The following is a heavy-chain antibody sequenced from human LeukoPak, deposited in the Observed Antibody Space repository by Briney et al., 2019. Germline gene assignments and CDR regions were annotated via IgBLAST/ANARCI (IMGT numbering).Heavy chain of an antibody. V-gene: IGHV3-23*01. CDR2: ISGSGGST. Sequence: GGSLRLSCAASGFTFSSYAMSWVRLAPGKGLEWVSAISGSGGSTYYADSVKGRFTISRDNSKNTLYLQMNSLRAEDTAVYYCAKLSHEYSSSAPFDYWGQGTLVTVSS. D-gene: IGHD6-6*01. CDR1: GFTFSSYA. CDR3: AKLSHEYSSSAPFDY. J-gene: IGHJ4*02.